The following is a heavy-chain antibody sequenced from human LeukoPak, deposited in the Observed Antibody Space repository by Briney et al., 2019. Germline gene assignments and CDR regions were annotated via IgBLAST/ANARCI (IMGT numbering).Heavy chain of an antibody. V-gene: IGHV1-18*01. CDR1: GYTFTTYG. CDR3: ALIPYCTTATCYYFDF. CDR2: ISTYNGDT. D-gene: IGHD2-2*01. Sequence: ASVKVSCKASGYTFTTYGISWVRQAPGRGLEWMGWISTYNGDTNYAQKLQGRVTMTADTSTSTTYMELRSLRSDDTAVYYCALIPYCTTATCYYFDFWGQGTLVTVSS. J-gene: IGHJ4*02.